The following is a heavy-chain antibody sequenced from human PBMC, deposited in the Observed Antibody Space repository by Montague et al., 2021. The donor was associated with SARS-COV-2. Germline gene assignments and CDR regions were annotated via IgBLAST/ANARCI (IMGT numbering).Heavy chain of an antibody. D-gene: IGHD3-3*01. CDR3: ARGQVTIFAALIMLPAAGAIDM. CDR2: INHSGSS. Sequence: SETLSLTCAVYGGSFSDYYWTWIRQPPGKGLEWIGEINHSGSSNYNPSLKNRVTISVDKSKNQISLKLTSVTAADTATYYCARGQVTIFAALIMLPAAGAIDMWGQGTTVTVSS. V-gene: IGHV4-34*01. J-gene: IGHJ3*02. CDR1: GGSFSDYY.